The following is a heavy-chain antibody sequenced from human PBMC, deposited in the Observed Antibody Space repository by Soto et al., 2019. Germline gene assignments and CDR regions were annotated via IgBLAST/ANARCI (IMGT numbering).Heavy chain of an antibody. CDR1: GFTFSDYY. CDR3: ARAGTRPYYYYGMDV. D-gene: IGHD1-1*01. CDR2: ISSSGSTI. Sequence: AGGSLRLSCAASGFTFSDYYMSWIRQAPGKGLEWVSYISSSGSTIYYADSVKGRFTISRDNAKNSLYLQMNSLRAEDTAVYYCARAGTRPYYYYGMDVWGQGTTVTVSS. J-gene: IGHJ6*02. V-gene: IGHV3-11*01.